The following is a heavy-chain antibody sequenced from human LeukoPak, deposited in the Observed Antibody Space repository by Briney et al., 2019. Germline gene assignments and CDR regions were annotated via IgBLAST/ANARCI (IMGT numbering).Heavy chain of an antibody. J-gene: IGHJ4*02. CDR1: GYTFTGYY. CDR3: ARRRKYCSSTSCYSADGFDY. D-gene: IGHD2-2*01. CDR2: INPKSGGT. V-gene: IGHV1-2*02. Sequence: GASVKVSCKASGYTFTGYYMHWVRQAPGQGLEWMGWINPKSGGTNYAQKFQGRVTMTRDTSISTAYMELSRLRSDDTAVYYCARRRKYCSSTSCYSADGFDYWGQGTLVTVSS.